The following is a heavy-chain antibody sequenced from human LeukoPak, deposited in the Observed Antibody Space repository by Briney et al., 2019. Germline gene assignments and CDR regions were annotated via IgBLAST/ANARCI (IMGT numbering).Heavy chain of an antibody. D-gene: IGHD2-2*01. CDR2: IRYDGSNK. Sequence: GGSLRLSCAASGFTFSSYGMHWVRQAPGKGLEWVAFIRYDGSNKYYADSVKGRFTISRDNSNNTLYLQMNSLRAEDTAVYYCAKDAPIVVVPAATGIDAFDIWGQGTMVTVSS. CDR3: AKDAPIVVVPAATGIDAFDI. V-gene: IGHV3-30*02. J-gene: IGHJ3*02. CDR1: GFTFSSYG.